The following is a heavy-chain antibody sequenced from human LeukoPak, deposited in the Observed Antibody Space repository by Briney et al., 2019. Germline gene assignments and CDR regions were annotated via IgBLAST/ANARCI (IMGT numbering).Heavy chain of an antibody. J-gene: IGHJ4*02. Sequence: GGSLRLSCAASGFTFSSYSMNWVRQAPGKGLEWVSSISSSSSYIYYADSVKGRFTISRDNAKNSLYLQMNSLRAEDTAVYYCARAQCIMITFGGVIVFDYWGQGTLVTVSS. CDR3: ARAQCIMITFGGVIVFDY. CDR2: ISSSSSYI. D-gene: IGHD3-16*02. V-gene: IGHV3-21*01. CDR1: GFTFSSYS.